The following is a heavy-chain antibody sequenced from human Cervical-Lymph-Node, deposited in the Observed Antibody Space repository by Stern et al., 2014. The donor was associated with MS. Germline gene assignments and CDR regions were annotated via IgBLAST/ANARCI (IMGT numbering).Heavy chain of an antibody. CDR3: ASLGYCSGGSCY. J-gene: IGHJ4*02. CDR2: IYHSGST. D-gene: IGHD2-15*01. Sequence: QVQLQESGPGLVKPSGTLSLTCAVSGGSISSSNWWSWVRQPPGKGLGWIGEIYHSGSTTYNPSLKSGVTISVDKSKNQFSLKLSSVTAADTAVYYCASLGYCSGGSCYWGQGTLVTVSS. CDR1: GGSISSSNW. V-gene: IGHV4-4*02.